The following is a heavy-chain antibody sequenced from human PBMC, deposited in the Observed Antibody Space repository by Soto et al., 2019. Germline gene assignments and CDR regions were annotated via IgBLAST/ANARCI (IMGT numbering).Heavy chain of an antibody. CDR2: IYYSGST. D-gene: IGHD5-12*01. CDR1: GGSISSGDYY. J-gene: IGHJ6*02. V-gene: IGHV4-30-4*01. CDR3: ARDFAGYDYYYYVMDV. Sequence: SETLSLTCTVSGGSISSGDYYWSWIRQPPGKGLEWIGYIYYSGSTYYNPSLKSRVTISVDTSKNQFSLKLSSVTAADTAVYYCARDFAGYDYYYYVMDVRGQGTTVPVSS.